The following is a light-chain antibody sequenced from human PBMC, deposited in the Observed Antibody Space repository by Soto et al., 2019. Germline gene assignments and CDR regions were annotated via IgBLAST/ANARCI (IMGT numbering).Light chain of an antibody. CDR3: QNYKSVPRT. J-gene: IGKJ1*01. CDR1: QGIGDY. V-gene: IGKV1-27*01. Sequence: DIQMTQSPSSLSASIGDRVTITCRASQGIGDYLAWYQQRPGQVPKLLIYGASSLQSGVPSRFRGSGSGTDFTLTISSLQPEDVATYYCQNYKSVPRTFGQATKVEL. CDR2: GAS.